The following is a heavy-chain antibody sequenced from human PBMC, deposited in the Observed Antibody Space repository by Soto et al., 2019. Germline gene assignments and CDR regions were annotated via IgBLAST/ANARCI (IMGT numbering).Heavy chain of an antibody. V-gene: IGHV1-69*01. CDR1: GGTFSSYA. CDR3: ARVPQGIAVAIYCDY. D-gene: IGHD6-19*01. J-gene: IGHJ4*02. Sequence: QVQLVQSGAEVKKPGSSVKVSCKASGGTFSSYAISWVRQAPGQGLEWMGGIIPIFGTANYAQKFQGRVTITADESTSTAYMELSSLRAEDTAVYYCARVPQGIAVAIYCDYWGQGTLVTVSS. CDR2: IIPIFGTA.